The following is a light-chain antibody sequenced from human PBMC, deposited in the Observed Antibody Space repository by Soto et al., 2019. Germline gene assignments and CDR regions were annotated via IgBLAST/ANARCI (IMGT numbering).Light chain of an antibody. V-gene: IGLV1-40*01. CDR2: DNT. CDR3: QSFDKYLSAVV. J-gene: IGLJ2*01. Sequence: QSVLTQPPSLSGTPGQRVTISCSGSSSNIAGNTVHWYQHLPGTAPKLLIYDNTNRPSGVSVRFSGSKSGTSASLAISGLQAEDEADYYCQSFDKYLSAVVFGGGTKLTVL. CDR1: SSNIAGNT.